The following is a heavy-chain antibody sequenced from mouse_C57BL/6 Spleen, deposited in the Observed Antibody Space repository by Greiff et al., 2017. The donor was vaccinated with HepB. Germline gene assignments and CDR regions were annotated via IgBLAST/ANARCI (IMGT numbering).Heavy chain of an antibody. V-gene: IGHV5-9-1*02. J-gene: IGHJ4*01. Sequence: EVKLVESGEGLVKPGGSLKLSCAASGFTFSSYAMSWVRQTPEKRLEWVAYISSGGDYIYYADTVKGRFTISRDNARNTLYLQMSSLKSEDTAMYYGTREEDSSGQAYYYAMDYWGQGTSVTVSS. D-gene: IGHD3-2*02. CDR1: GFTFSSYA. CDR2: ISSGGDYI. CDR3: TREEDSSGQAYYYAMDY.